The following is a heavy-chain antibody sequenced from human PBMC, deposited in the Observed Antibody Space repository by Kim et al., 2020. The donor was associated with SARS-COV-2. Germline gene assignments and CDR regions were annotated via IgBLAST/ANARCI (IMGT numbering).Heavy chain of an antibody. Sequence: SETLSLTCDVSGGSISSDNWWSWVRQAPGKGLEWIGEVYHNGHTNYSPSLKSRVTISVDKSKSQFSLSLKFVTAADTAVYYCARDVSGGLGGYGGFDLFDIWGQGTMVAVSS. J-gene: IGHJ3*02. V-gene: IGHV4-4*02. CDR1: GGSISSDNW. D-gene: IGHD3-10*01. CDR2: VYHNGHT. CDR3: ARDVSGGLGGYGGFDLFDI.